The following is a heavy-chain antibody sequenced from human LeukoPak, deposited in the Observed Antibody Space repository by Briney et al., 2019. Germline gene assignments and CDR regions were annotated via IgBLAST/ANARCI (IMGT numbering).Heavy chain of an antibody. V-gene: IGHV3-30*18. CDR1: AFTFSSYG. J-gene: IGHJ4*02. Sequence: GGSLRLSCAASAFTFSSYGMHWVRQAPGKGLEWVAVILFDGNNKYYADSVKGRFTISRDNSKNTLYLQMSSLRAEDTAVYYCAKDRHPARTDGYYFDYWGQGTLVTVSS. D-gene: IGHD1-14*01. CDR3: AKDRHPARTDGYYFDY. CDR2: ILFDGNNK.